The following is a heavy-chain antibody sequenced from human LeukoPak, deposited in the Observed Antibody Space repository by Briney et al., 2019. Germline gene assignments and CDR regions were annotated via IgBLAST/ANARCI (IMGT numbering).Heavy chain of an antibody. J-gene: IGHJ4*02. V-gene: IGHV3-33*01. CDR3: AREGGTYPYNFDY. Sequence: GGSLRLSCAASGFTFRSYGMHWVRQSPGKGLEWVAIIWFDGSNKYYAESVKGRFTISRDNSMNTLYLQMNSLRAEDTAVYYCAREGGTYPYNFDYWGQGTLFTVSS. CDR2: IWFDGSNK. CDR1: GFTFRSYG. D-gene: IGHD1-14*01.